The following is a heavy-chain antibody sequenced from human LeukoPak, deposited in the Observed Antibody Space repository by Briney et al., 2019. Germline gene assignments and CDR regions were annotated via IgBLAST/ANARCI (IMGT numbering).Heavy chain of an antibody. J-gene: IGHJ5*02. CDR2: MNPNSGNT. Sequence: ASVRVSCKASGYTFTSYDINWVRQATGQGLEWMGWMNPNSGNTGYAQKFQGRVTMTRNTSISTAYMELSSLRSEDTAVYYCARAVAYCSGGSCQDWFDPWGQGTLVTVSS. CDR1: GYTFTSYD. D-gene: IGHD2-15*01. V-gene: IGHV1-8*01. CDR3: ARAVAYCSGGSCQDWFDP.